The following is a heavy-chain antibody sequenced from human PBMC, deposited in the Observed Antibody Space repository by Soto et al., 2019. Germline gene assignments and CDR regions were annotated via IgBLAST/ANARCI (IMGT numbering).Heavy chain of an antibody. J-gene: IGHJ4*02. Sequence: GESLKISCKGSGYSFTSYWIGWVRQMPGKGLEWMGIIYPGDSDTRYSPSFQGQVTISADKSISTAYLQWSSLRASDTAMYYCARQSYDSSGYYIYYFDYWGQGALVTVSS. V-gene: IGHV5-51*01. CDR1: GYSFTSYW. D-gene: IGHD3-22*01. CDR2: IYPGDSDT. CDR3: ARQSYDSSGYYIYYFDY.